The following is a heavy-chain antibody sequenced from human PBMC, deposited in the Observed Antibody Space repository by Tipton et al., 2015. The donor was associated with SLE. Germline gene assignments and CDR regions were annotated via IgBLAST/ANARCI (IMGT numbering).Heavy chain of an antibody. J-gene: IGHJ4*02. Sequence: TLSLTCAVYGGSFSGYYWTWIRQPPGKGLEWIGEINHSGSTNYNPSLKSRVTISVDTSKNQFSLKLDSVTAADTAVYYCARLPAYSYGQDWGQGTLVTVSS. D-gene: IGHD5-18*01. CDR3: ARLPAYSYGQD. CDR1: GGSFSGYY. V-gene: IGHV4-34*01. CDR2: INHSGST.